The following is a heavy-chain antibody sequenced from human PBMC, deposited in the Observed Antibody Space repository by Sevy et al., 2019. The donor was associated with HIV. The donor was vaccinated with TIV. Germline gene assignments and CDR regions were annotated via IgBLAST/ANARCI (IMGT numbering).Heavy chain of an antibody. V-gene: IGHV1-18*01. CDR3: ARDGYDGSGYQRGLFDF. Sequence: ASVKVSCKASGYIFTSYGISWVRQPPRQGLEWMGWINGHNGNTNYVQNLQGRVTMTTDTSTNTAYMELRSLRSDDTAVYYCARDGYDGSGYQRGLFDFWGQGTLVTVSS. CDR1: GYIFTSYG. J-gene: IGHJ4*02. D-gene: IGHD3-22*01. CDR2: INGHNGNT.